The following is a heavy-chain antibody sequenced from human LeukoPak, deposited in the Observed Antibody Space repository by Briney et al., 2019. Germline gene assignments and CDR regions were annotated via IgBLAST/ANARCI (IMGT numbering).Heavy chain of an antibody. D-gene: IGHD4-4*01. CDR1: GYSFGSQW. Sequence: GESLKISCKGSGYSFGSQWIGWVRQVPGKGLEWMGIIYPGDSDSRYSPSFQGQVTIPADKSISTAYLQWGSLRASDTAIYYCTRVIIGGNYGGFYGLDVWGQGTTVIVSS. CDR2: IYPGDSDS. J-gene: IGHJ6*02. V-gene: IGHV5-51*01. CDR3: TRVIIGGNYGGFYGLDV.